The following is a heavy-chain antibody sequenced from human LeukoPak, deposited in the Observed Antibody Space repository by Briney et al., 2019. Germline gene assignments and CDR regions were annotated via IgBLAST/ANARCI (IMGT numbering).Heavy chain of an antibody. J-gene: IGHJ6*02. CDR1: GYSISSGYY. CDR3: ARDPVRYYGMDV. D-gene: IGHD2-8*01. V-gene: IGHV4-61*01. Sequence: PSETLSLTCTVSGYSISSGYYWSWIRQPPGKGLEWIGYIYYSGSTNYNPSLKSRVTISVDTSKNQFSLKLSSVTAADTAVYYCARDPVRYYGMDVWGQGTTVTVSS. CDR2: IYYSGST.